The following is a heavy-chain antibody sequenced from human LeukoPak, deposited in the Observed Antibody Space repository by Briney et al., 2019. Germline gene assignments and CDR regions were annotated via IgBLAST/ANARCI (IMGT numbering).Heavy chain of an antibody. D-gene: IGHD3-10*01. Sequence: GGSLRLSCAASGFTFSSYEMNWVRQAPGKGLEWVSYISSSGTTIYYADSVKGRFTISRDNAKNSLYLQMNSLRAEDTAIYYCATKRAVRGDYWGQGTLVTVSS. J-gene: IGHJ4*02. CDR2: ISSSGTTI. CDR1: GFTFSSYE. CDR3: ATKRAVRGDY. V-gene: IGHV3-48*03.